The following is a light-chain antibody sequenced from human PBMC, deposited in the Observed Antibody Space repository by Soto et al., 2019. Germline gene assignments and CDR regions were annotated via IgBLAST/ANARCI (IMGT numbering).Light chain of an antibody. CDR3: QHYNSYSEA. Sequence: DISMTQSPSSLSSSLGDRVTITCRASQSISSYLNWYQQKPGKAPKPLIYAASSLQSGVPSRLSGSGSGTDFTLTISSLQPDEFATYYCQHYNSYSEAFGQGTKVE. V-gene: IGKV1-39*01. CDR2: AAS. CDR1: QSISSY. J-gene: IGKJ1*01.